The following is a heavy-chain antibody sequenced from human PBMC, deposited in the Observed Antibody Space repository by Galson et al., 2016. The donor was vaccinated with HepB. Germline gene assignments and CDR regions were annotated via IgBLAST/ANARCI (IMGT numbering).Heavy chain of an antibody. CDR1: GFTFSAYW. V-gene: IGHV3-7*01. Sequence: SLRLSCAASGFTFSAYWMTWVRQAPGKGLEWVANIKQDGRETYYGDSVKGRFTISRDNAKNSLYLQMNSLRADDTAMYYCTRVPTYYYNSGGYNNWFDPWGQGTLVTVSS. D-gene: IGHD3-10*01. J-gene: IGHJ5*02. CDR2: IKQDGRET. CDR3: TRVPTYYYNSGGYNNWFDP.